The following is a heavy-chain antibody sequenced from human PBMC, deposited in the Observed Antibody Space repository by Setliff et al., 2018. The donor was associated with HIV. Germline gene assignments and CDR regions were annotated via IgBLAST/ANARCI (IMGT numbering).Heavy chain of an antibody. D-gene: IGHD3-22*01. CDR1: GYSISNGYY. V-gene: IGHV4-38-2*02. CDR2: IYQTGSI. CDR3: ARQAWYSGRNGYFVDY. Sequence: LSLTCSVSGYSISNGYYWGWFRQSPGKGLEWIATIYQTGSIYYNPSLQNRVTLLLDMSKNQFSLKLSSATAADTAVYYCARQAWYSGRNGYFVDYWGQGMLVTVSS. J-gene: IGHJ4*02.